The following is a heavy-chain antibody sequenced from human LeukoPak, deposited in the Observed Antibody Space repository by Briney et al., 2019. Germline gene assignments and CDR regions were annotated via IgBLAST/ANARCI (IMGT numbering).Heavy chain of an antibody. D-gene: IGHD6-13*01. CDR1: GFTFSSYA. Sequence: GGSLRLSCAASGFTFSSYAMSWVRQAPGKGLEWVSGISWNSGSIGYADSVKGRFTISRDNAKNPLYLQMNSLRAEDTALYYCAKDKRDSSSWYDYWGQGTLVTVSS. CDR3: AKDKRDSSSWYDY. V-gene: IGHV3-9*01. J-gene: IGHJ4*02. CDR2: ISWNSGSI.